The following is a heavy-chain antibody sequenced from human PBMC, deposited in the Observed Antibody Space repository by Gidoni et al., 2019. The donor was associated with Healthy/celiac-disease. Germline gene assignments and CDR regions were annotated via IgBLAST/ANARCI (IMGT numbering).Heavy chain of an antibody. CDR1: GFTFSSDG. J-gene: IGHJ5*02. CDR3: ATLMVRGVNSWFDH. Sequence: QVQLVESVGGVVQPGRSLRLSCAASGFTFSSDGMHWVRPAPGKGLEWVAVISYDGSNKYYADSVKDRFTIARDNSKNTLYLQMNSLRAEDTAVYYCATLMVRGVNSWFDHWGQGTLVTVSS. D-gene: IGHD3-10*01. V-gene: IGHV3-30*03. CDR2: ISYDGSNK.